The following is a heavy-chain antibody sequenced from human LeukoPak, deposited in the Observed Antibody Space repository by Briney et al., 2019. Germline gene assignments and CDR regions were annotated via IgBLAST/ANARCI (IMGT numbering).Heavy chain of an antibody. J-gene: IGHJ6*03. Sequence: SETLSLTCTVSGGSISSYYWSWIRQPPGKGLEWIGYIYYSGSTNYNPSLKSRVTISVDTSKNQFSLKLSSVTAADTAVYYCARESVFWPETGDYYYYYYMDVWGKGTTVTISS. CDR2: IYYSGST. D-gene: IGHD3-9*01. V-gene: IGHV4-59*01. CDR1: GGSISSYY. CDR3: ARESVFWPETGDYYYYYYMDV.